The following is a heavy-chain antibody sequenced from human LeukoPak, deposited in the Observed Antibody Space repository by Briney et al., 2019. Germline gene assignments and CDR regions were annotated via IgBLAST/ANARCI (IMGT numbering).Heavy chain of an antibody. V-gene: IGHV1-69*04. CDR1: GGTSSSYA. CDR3: ARFSYGSGSYHYDY. Sequence: ASVKVSCKASGGTSSSYAISWVRQAPGQGLEWMGRIIPILGIANYAQKFQGRVTITADKSTSTAYMELSSLRSEDTAVYYCARFSYGSGSYHYDYWGQGTLVTVSS. CDR2: IIPILGIA. J-gene: IGHJ4*02. D-gene: IGHD3-10*01.